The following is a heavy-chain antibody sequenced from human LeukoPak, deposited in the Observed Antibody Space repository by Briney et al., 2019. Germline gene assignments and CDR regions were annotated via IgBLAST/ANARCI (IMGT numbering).Heavy chain of an antibody. CDR3: ARNDIVVVPAATLGWFDP. J-gene: IGHJ5*02. Sequence: PSETLSLTCTVSGYSINSGYYWGWIRQPPGKGLEWIGSIYHSGSTNYNPSLKSRVAISVDTSKNQFSLKLSSVTAADTAVYYCARNDIVVVPAATLGWFDPWGQGTLVTVSS. V-gene: IGHV4-38-2*02. D-gene: IGHD2-2*01. CDR1: GYSINSGYY. CDR2: IYHSGST.